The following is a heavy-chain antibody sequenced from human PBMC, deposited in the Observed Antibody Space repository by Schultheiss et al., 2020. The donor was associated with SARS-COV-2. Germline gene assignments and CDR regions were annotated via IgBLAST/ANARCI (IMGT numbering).Heavy chain of an antibody. CDR2: IDPSDSYT. J-gene: IGHJ4*02. CDR3: ARDPPLSVGATTRDDY. V-gene: IGHV5-10-1*01. D-gene: IGHD1-26*01. Sequence: GESLKISCKGSGYSFTSYWISWVRQMPGKGLEWMGRIDPSDSYTNYSPSFQGHVTISADKSISTAYLQWSSLKASDTAMYYCARDPPLSVGATTRDDYWGQGTLVTVSS. CDR1: GYSFTSYW.